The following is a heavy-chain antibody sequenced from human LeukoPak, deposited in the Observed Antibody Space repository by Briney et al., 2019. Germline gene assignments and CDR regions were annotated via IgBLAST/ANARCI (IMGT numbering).Heavy chain of an antibody. D-gene: IGHD3-16*02. V-gene: IGHV1-18*01. J-gene: IGHJ4*02. CDR2: ISAYNGNT. CDR1: GYTFTSYG. Sequence: ASVKVSCTASGYTFTSYGISWVRQAPGQGLEWMGWISAYNGNTNYAQKLQGRVTMTTDTSTSTAYMELRSLGSDDTAVYYCARDQYDYVWGSYRFDYWGQGTLVTVSS. CDR3: ARDQYDYVWGSYRFDY.